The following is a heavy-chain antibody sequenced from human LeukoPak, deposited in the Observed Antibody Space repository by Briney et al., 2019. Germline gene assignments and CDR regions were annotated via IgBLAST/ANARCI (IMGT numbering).Heavy chain of an antibody. CDR1: GFTFSSYG. V-gene: IGHV3-30*02. J-gene: IGHJ3*02. Sequence: GGSLRLSCAASGFTFSSYGMHWVRQAPGKGLEWVAFIRYDGSNKYYADSVKGRFTISRDNSKNTLYLQMNSLRAEDTAVYYCAHFDSTTDESDSFDIWGQGTMVTVSS. CDR3: AHFDSTTDESDSFDI. CDR2: IRYDGSNK. D-gene: IGHD2/OR15-2a*01.